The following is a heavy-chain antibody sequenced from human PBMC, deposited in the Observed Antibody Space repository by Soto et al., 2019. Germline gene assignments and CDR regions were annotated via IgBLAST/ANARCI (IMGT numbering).Heavy chain of an antibody. CDR3: ETLHSTSRSFDH. V-gene: IGHV3-23*01. D-gene: IGHD4-4*01. Sequence: GSLRLSCAASGFTFSMSAMTWVRQAPGKGLEWVSTTGLNGRTTYYADSVKGRFTVSRDNSKNTLDLHMSSLRAEATAVYYCETLHSTSRSFDHWGQGTLVTVSS. CDR1: GFTFSMSA. J-gene: IGHJ4*02. CDR2: TGLNGRTT.